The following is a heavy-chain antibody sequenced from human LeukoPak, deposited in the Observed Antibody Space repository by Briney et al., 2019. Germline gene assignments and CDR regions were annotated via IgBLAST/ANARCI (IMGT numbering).Heavy chain of an antibody. CDR1: GFTFSSYA. Sequence: GGSLRLSCVASGFTFSSYAMHWVRQAPGKGLEYVSAISSNGGSTYYANSVKGRFTISRDNSKNTLYLQMGSLRAEDMAVYYCASGGYGDPDDYWGQGTLVTVSS. CDR2: ISSNGGST. J-gene: IGHJ4*02. CDR3: ASGGYGDPDDY. D-gene: IGHD4-17*01. V-gene: IGHV3-64*01.